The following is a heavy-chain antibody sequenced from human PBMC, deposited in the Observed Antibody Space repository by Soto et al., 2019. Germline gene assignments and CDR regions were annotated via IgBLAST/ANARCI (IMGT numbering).Heavy chain of an antibody. CDR3: ARGFRELCSNYFEYYYYFMDV. D-gene: IGHD4-4*01. V-gene: IGHV1-8*01. CDR2: MNPNSGNT. J-gene: IGHJ6*03. CDR1: GYTFTSYD. Sequence: ASVKVSCKASGYTFTSYDINWVRQATGQGLEWMGWMNPNSGNTGYAQKFQGRVTMTRNTSISTAYMELSSLRSEDTAVYYCARGFRELCSNYFEYYYYFMDVWGKGTTVTVSS.